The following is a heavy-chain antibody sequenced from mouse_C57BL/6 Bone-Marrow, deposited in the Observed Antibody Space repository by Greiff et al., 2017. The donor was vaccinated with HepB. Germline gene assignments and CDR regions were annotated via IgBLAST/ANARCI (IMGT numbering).Heavy chain of an antibody. D-gene: IGHD2-3*01. V-gene: IGHV5-12*01. Sequence: EVKLVESGGGLVQPGGSLKLSCAASGFTFSDYYMYWVRQTPEKRLEWVAYISNGGGSTYYPDTVKGRFTISRDNAKNTLYLQMSRLKSEDTAMYYCARHGDDGYYMDYWGQGTSVTVSS. CDR3: ARHGDDGYYMDY. CDR1: GFTFSDYY. J-gene: IGHJ4*01. CDR2: ISNGGGST.